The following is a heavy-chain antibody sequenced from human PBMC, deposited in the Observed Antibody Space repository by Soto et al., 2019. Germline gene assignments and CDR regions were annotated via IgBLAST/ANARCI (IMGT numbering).Heavy chain of an antibody. CDR1: GFTFSSYD. V-gene: IGHV3-13*01. D-gene: IGHD4-17*01. J-gene: IGHJ2*01. Sequence: EVQLVESGGGLVQPGGSLRLSCAASGFTFSSYDMHWVRQATGKGLEWVSAIGTAGDTYYPGSVKGRFTISRENAKNSLYLQMNSLIAEDTAVYYCARSRLRPIADFYLWGRGTLVTVSS. CDR2: IGTAGDT. CDR3: ARSRLRPIADFYL.